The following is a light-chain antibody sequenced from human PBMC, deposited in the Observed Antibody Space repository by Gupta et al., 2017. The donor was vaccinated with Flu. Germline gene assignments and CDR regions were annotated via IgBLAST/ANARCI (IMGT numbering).Light chain of an antibody. CDR1: SSNIGSNY. V-gene: IGLV1-47*01. Sequence: QSVLPQPPSASGTPGQRVTISCSGSSSNIGSNYVYWYRQPPGTAPKLLIYRNNQRPSGVPDRFSGSRSGTSAYLAISGLRSEDEADYYCAAWDDSLSGWVFGGGTKLTVL. CDR2: RNN. CDR3: AAWDDSLSGWV. J-gene: IGLJ3*02.